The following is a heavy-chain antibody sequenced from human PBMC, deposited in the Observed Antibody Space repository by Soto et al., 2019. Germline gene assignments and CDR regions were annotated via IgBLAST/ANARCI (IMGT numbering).Heavy chain of an antibody. CDR3: GSVRPSGYVLS. V-gene: IGHV4-59*01. CDR1: GGSLSSYY. Sequence: ASETLSVTCTVSGGSLSSYYWTWIRQSPGKGLEWIGYVYFSGNANYNPSLKSRVTISIDTSKNQFSLRLASVTAADTAFYFCGSVRPSGYVLSWGQGTLVTISS. J-gene: IGHJ5*02. CDR2: VYFSGNA. D-gene: IGHD6-25*01.